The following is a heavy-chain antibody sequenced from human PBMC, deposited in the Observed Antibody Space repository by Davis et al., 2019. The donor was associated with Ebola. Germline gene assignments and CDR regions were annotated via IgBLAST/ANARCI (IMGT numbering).Heavy chain of an antibody. Sequence: MPSETLSLTCAVSGGSISSSNWWSWVRQPPGKGLEWIGEIYHSGSTNYNPSLKSRVTISVDKSKNQFSLKLSSVTAADTAVYYCARTYYYDSSGYFPFDYWGQGTLVTVSS. CDR1: GGSISSSNW. V-gene: IGHV4-4*02. J-gene: IGHJ4*02. CDR2: IYHSGST. CDR3: ARTYYYDSSGYFPFDY. D-gene: IGHD3-22*01.